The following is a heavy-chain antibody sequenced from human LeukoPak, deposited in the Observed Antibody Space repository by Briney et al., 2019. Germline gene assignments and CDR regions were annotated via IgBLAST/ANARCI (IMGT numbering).Heavy chain of an antibody. CDR3: AKPPYSGGAAPPPFAK. CDR2: IFYIGTT. CDR1: GASMSGYY. V-gene: IGHV4-59*08. J-gene: IGHJ4*02. D-gene: IGHD4-11*01. Sequence: SETLSLTCSVSGASMSGYYWSWIRQPPGKGLEYIGNIFYIGTTNYNPSLKSRVTISLDMSKNEFSLTLSSVTAADPAVYYCAKPPYSGGAAPPPFAKGGLGTRV.